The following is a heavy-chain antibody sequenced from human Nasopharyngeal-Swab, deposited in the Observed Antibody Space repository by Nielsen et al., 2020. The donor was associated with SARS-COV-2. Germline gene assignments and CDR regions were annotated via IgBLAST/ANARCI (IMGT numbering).Heavy chain of an antibody. J-gene: IGHJ3*02. CDR3: AGGCYCSGGSCYSFDAFDI. Sequence: ASVKVSCKASGYTFTGYYMYWVRQAPGQGLEWMGRINPNSGSTNYAQKFQGRVTMTMDTSICTAYRELGRVRSDVTSEDYCAGGCYCSGGSCYSFDAFDIWGKGTMVTVSS. D-gene: IGHD2-15*01. CDR1: GYTFTGYY. V-gene: IGHV1-2*06. CDR2: INPNSGST.